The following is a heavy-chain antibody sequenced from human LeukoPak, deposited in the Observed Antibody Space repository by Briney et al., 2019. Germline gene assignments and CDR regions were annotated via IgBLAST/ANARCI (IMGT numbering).Heavy chain of an antibody. V-gene: IGHV1-69*04. Sequence: SVKVSCKASGGTFSSYAISWVRQAPGQGLEWMGRIIPILGIANYAQKFQGRVTITADKSTSTAYMELSSLRSEDTAVYYCARGVIFKVGYHYYYYMDVWGKGTTVTVSS. CDR2: IIPILGIA. CDR1: GGTFSSYA. J-gene: IGHJ6*03. D-gene: IGHD3/OR15-3a*01. CDR3: ARGVIFKVGYHYYYYMDV.